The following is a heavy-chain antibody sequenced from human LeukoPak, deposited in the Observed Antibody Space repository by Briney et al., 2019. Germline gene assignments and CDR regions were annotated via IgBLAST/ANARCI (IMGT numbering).Heavy chain of an antibody. CDR3: ARQNDYTNPVVWFDP. D-gene: IGHD4-11*01. J-gene: IGHJ5*02. CDR1: GGSISSHTYY. Sequence: SETLSLTCTVSGGSISSHTYYWGWIRQPPGKGLDWIGSIYYRGSTIYNPSLKSRVTISVDTSKNQFSLKVRSVTAADTAVYYCARQNDYTNPVVWFDPWGQGTLVTVSS. CDR2: IYYRGST. V-gene: IGHV4-39*01.